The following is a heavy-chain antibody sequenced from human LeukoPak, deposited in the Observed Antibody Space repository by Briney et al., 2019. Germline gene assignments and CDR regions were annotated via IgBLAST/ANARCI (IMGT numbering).Heavy chain of an antibody. CDR3: ASGLGIYDDSSGYELGY. CDR1: GGSISSGSYY. D-gene: IGHD3-22*01. J-gene: IGHJ4*02. Sequence: SETLSLTCTVSGGSISSGSYYWSCIRQPAGKGLEWIGRIYTSGSTNYNPSLKRRVTISVDTSKNQFSLKLSSVTAADTAVYYCASGLGIYDDSSGYELGYWGQGTLVTVSS. CDR2: IYTSGST. V-gene: IGHV4-61*02.